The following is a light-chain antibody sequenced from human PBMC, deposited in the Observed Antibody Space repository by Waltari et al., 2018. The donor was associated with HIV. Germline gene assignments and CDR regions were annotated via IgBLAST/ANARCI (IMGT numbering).Light chain of an antibody. J-gene: IGKJ4*02. CDR2: GAS. Sequence: DILLTQSPATLSVSPGVRGTLSCRASQSVGLNLAWYQQRPGQPPRLLVYGASTRASNVSTRFSASGSGTEFTLTITSVRSEEFATYFCQQYDVWPLTFGGGTNVDLK. CDR1: QSVGLN. CDR3: QQYDVWPLT. V-gene: IGKV3-15*01.